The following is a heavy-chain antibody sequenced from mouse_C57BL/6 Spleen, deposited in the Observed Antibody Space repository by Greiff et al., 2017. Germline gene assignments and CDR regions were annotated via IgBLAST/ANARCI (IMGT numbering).Heavy chain of an antibody. D-gene: IGHD4-1*01. CDR2: IDPSDSYT. V-gene: IGHV1-59*01. Sequence: QVQLQQPGAELVRPGTSVKLSCKASGYTFPSYWMHWVKQRPGQGLEWIGVIDPSDSYTNYNQKFKGKATLTVDTSSSTAYMQLSSLTSEDSAVYYCAREDWDGFAYWGQGTLVTVSA. CDR3: AREDWDGFAY. CDR1: GYTFPSYW. J-gene: IGHJ3*01.